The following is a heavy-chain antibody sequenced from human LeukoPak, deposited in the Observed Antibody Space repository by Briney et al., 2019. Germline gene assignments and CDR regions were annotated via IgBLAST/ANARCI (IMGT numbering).Heavy chain of an antibody. CDR1: GFTFSDYY. J-gene: IGHJ4*02. V-gene: IGHV3-11*04. Sequence: PGGSLRLSCAASGFTFSDYYMSWIRQAPGKGLEWVSYISSSGSTICYADSVKGRFTISRDNAKNSLYLQMNSLRAEDTAVYYCARDKYDILTGRSDRQFDYWGQGTLVTVSS. CDR2: ISSSGSTI. D-gene: IGHD3-9*01. CDR3: ARDKYDILTGRSDRQFDY.